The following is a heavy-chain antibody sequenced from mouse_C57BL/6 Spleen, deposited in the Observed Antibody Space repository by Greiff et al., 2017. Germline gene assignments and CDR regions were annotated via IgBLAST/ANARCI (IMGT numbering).Heavy chain of an antibody. D-gene: IGHD1-3*01. CDR2: INPGSGGT. J-gene: IGHJ4*01. CDR3: AREESGAMDY. V-gene: IGHV1-54*01. CDR1: GYAFTNYL. Sequence: VKLMEPGAELVRPGTSVKVSCKASGYAFTNYLIEWVKQRPGQGLEWIGVINPGSGGTNYNEKFKGKATLTADKSSSTAYMQLSSLTSEDSAVYFCAREESGAMDYWGQGTSVTVSS.